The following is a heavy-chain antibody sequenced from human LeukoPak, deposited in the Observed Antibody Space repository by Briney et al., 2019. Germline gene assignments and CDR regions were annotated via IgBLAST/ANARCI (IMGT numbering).Heavy chain of an antibody. CDR2: ISNSGVTT. J-gene: IGHJ4*02. CDR3: AKGTMVTTYNWDH. V-gene: IGHV3-23*01. CDR1: GFTFSSQA. Sequence: GGSLRLSCAASGFTFSSQAMSWVRQAPGKGLEWVSAISNSGVTTYYADSVKGRFTISRDNSKNTLYLQMNSLRAEDTAVYYCAKGTMVTTYNWDHWGQGTLVTVSS. D-gene: IGHD4-17*01.